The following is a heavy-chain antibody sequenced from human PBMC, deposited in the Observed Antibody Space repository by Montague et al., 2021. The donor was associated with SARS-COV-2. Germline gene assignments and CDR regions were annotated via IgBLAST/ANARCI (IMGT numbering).Heavy chain of an antibody. J-gene: IGHJ2*01. V-gene: IGHV4-39*01. D-gene: IGHD1-1*01. CDR2: SRYGGTS. CDR1: SASISNDIYY. Sequence: SETLSLTCTVSSASISNDIYYWGWIRRPPGKGPEWIGGSRYGGTSYYNPSLKSRVTISIDTSKNQCSLTMTAVTAADTAVYFCARQDIQLRFDLWGRGTLVTVSS. CDR3: ARQDIQLRFDL.